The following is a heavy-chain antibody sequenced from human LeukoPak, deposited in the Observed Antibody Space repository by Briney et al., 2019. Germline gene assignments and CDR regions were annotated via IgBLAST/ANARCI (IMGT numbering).Heavy chain of an antibody. CDR1: GFTFSTYS. V-gene: IGHV3-21*01. CDR2: ISGSSSYI. CDR3: ARGRWDDYVWGTYRSGYFDY. J-gene: IGHJ4*02. Sequence: GGSLRLSCAASGFTFSTYSMNWVRQAPGKGLEWVSSISGSSSYIYYADSVMGRFTLSRDNAKNSVYLQMNSLGVEDTAVYYCARGRWDDYVWGTYRSGYFDYWGQGALVTVSS. D-gene: IGHD3-16*02.